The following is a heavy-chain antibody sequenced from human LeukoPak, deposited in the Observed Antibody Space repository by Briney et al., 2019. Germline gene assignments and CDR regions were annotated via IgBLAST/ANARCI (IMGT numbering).Heavy chain of an antibody. D-gene: IGHD6-19*01. J-gene: IGHJ4*02. Sequence: ASVKVSCKASGGTFSSYAISWVRQAPGQGLEWMGWISAYNGNTNYAQKLQGRVTMTTDTSTSTAYMELRSLRSDDTAVYYCGRDQQQWLPTIADYWGQGTLVSVSS. CDR1: GGTFSSYA. CDR2: ISAYNGNT. V-gene: IGHV1-18*01. CDR3: GRDQQQWLPTIADY.